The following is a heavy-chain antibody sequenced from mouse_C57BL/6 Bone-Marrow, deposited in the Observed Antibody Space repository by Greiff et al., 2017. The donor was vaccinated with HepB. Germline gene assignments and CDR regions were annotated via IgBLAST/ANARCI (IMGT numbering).Heavy chain of an antibody. Sequence: EVQLVESGPELVKPGASVKMSCKASGYTFTDYNMHWVKQSHGKSLEWIGYINPNNGGTSYNQKFKGKATLTVNKSSSTAYMELRSLTSEDSAVYYCARSWVYFDYWGQGTTLTVSS. CDR3: ARSWVYFDY. CDR1: GYTFTDYN. V-gene: IGHV1-22*01. CDR2: INPNNGGT. J-gene: IGHJ2*01.